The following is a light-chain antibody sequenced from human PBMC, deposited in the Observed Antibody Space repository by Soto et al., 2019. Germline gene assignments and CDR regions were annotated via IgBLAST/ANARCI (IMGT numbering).Light chain of an antibody. V-gene: IGKV3-11*01. Sequence: EIVLTQSPATLSLSPGERATLSCRASQSVSSYLAWYQQKPGQAPRLLIYEASNRPTGIPARFSGSGSGTDFTLTISSLETEDFAVYYCQQRSNWWTFGQGTKVEIK. CDR1: QSVSSY. CDR2: EAS. J-gene: IGKJ1*01. CDR3: QQRSNWWT.